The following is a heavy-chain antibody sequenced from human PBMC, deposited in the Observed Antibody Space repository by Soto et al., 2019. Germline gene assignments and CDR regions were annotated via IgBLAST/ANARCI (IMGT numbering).Heavy chain of an antibody. Sequence: GASVKVSCKASGCTFSSYAISWVRQAPGQGLEWMGGITPIFGTANYAQRFQGRVTITADKSTSTAYMELSSLRSEDTAVYYCARDGDITGTPVYYYYGMDVWGQGTTVTVSS. CDR1: GCTFSSYA. CDR3: ARDGDITGTPVYYYYGMDV. D-gene: IGHD1-20*01. CDR2: ITPIFGTA. J-gene: IGHJ6*02. V-gene: IGHV1-69*06.